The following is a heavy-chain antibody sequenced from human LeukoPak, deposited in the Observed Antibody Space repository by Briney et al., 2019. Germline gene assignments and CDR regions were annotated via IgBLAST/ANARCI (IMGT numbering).Heavy chain of an antibody. V-gene: IGHV4-30-4*08. CDR1: GGSIISGDYY. CDR2: IYYSGRT. J-gene: IGHJ6*03. D-gene: IGHD3-9*01. Sequence: PSETLSLTCTVSGGSIISGDYYWTWIRQPPGKGLEWIGYIYYSGRTYYNPSLKSRLAISVYTSKNQFSLNLTSVTAADTAIYFCARYYDTLSYMDVWGKGTTVTVSS. CDR3: ARYYDTLSYMDV.